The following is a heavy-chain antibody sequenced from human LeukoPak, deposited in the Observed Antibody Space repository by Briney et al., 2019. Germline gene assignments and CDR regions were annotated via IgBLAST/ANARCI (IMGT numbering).Heavy chain of an antibody. J-gene: IGHJ6*03. CDR1: GGTFSSYA. V-gene: IGHV1-69*05. CDR2: IIPIFGTT. CDR3: ARGIAAAGPRYYYYYYYMDV. D-gene: IGHD6-13*01. Sequence: SVKVTCKASGGTFSSYAISWVRQAPGQGLEWMGGIIPIFGTTNYAQKFQGRVTITTDESTSTAYMELSSLRSEDTAVYYCARGIAAAGPRYYYYYYYMDVWGKGTTVTVSS.